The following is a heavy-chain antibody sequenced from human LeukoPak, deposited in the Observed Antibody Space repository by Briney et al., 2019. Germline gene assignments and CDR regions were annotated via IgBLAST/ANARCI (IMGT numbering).Heavy chain of an antibody. CDR1: GYTLTELS. J-gene: IGHJ5*02. V-gene: IGHV1-24*01. CDR3: ARDHAYFAWFDP. Sequence: ASVKVSCKVSGYTLTELSMHWVRQAPGKGLEWMGGFDPEDGETIYAQKFQGRVTMTEDTSTDTAYMELSSLRSEDTAVYYCARDHAYFAWFDPWGQGTLVTVSS. D-gene: IGHD3-9*01. CDR2: FDPEDGET.